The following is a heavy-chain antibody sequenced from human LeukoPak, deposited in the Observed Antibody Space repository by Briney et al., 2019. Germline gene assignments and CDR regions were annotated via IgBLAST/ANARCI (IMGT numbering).Heavy chain of an antibody. CDR1: GFTFSSYA. Sequence: GGSLRLSCAASGFTFSSYAMSWVRQAPGKGLEWVSAISGSGGSTYYADSVKGRFTISRGNSKNTLYLQMNSLRAEDTAVYYCAKGYSSSWYWYYYGMDVWGQGTTVTVSS. V-gene: IGHV3-23*01. J-gene: IGHJ6*02. CDR3: AKGYSSSWYWYYYGMDV. CDR2: ISGSGGST. D-gene: IGHD6-13*01.